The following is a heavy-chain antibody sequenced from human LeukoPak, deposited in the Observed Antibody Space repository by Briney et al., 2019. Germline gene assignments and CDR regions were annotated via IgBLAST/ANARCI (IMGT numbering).Heavy chain of an antibody. CDR1: GFTFSDYY. Sequence: GSLRLSCAASGFTFSDYYMSWIRQAPGKGLEWVSYISSSGSTIYYADSVKGRFTISRDNAKNSLYLQMNSLRAEDTAVYYCAREVPNYYDSSGDLDYWGQGTLVTVSS. D-gene: IGHD3-22*01. J-gene: IGHJ4*02. CDR2: ISSSGSTI. CDR3: AREVPNYYDSSGDLDY. V-gene: IGHV3-11*01.